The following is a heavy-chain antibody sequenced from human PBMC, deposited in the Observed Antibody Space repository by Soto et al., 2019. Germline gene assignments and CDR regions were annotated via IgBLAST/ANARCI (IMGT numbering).Heavy chain of an antibody. CDR2: ISYDGTNK. CDR3: ARDPSASFAMDV. CDR1: GFTFNSYA. D-gene: IGHD3-16*01. V-gene: IGHV3-30-3*01. J-gene: IGHJ6*02. Sequence: GGSLRLSCAASGFTFNSYAMHWVRQAPGKGLEWVAVISYDGTNKYYADSVKGRFTISRDNSKNTLYLQINNLRSEDTAVYYCARDPSASFAMDVWGQGTTVTVSS.